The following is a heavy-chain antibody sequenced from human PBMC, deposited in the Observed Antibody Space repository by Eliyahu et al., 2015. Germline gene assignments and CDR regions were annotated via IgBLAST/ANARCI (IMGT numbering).Heavy chain of an antibody. D-gene: IGHD3/OR15-3a*01. Sequence: EVQLVESGGGLVQPGGSLKXSCAXSGFTXSDTAMHWVRQASGKGLDWVGRIRTKSNNYAAEYAASVKGRFTLSRDDSKDTAYLQMNSLNTEDTAVYYCTRHAGDWTGAFDFWGPGTMVTVSS. CDR1: GFTXSDTA. J-gene: IGHJ3*01. CDR2: IRTKSNNYAA. V-gene: IGHV3-73*02. CDR3: TRHAGDWTGAFDF.